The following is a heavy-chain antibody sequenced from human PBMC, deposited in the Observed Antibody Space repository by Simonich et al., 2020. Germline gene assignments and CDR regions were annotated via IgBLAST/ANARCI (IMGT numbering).Heavy chain of an antibody. D-gene: IGHD6-6*01. CDR2: LKQDGSEK. CDR3: AREGIAARDAFDI. CDR1: GFTFSSYW. J-gene: IGHJ3*02. V-gene: IGHV3-7*01. Sequence: EVKLVESGGGLVQPVGSLRLSCAASGFTFSSYWMSWVGQAPGMGWGWVPKLKQDGSEKYCVDSVNGRFTISRDNAKNSLYLQMNSLRAEDTAVYYCAREGIAARDAFDIWGQGTMVTVSS.